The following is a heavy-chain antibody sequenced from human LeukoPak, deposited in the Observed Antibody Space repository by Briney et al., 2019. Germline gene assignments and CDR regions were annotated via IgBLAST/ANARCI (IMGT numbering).Heavy chain of an antibody. D-gene: IGHD1-26*01. V-gene: IGHV1-2*06. CDR3: ARDSVLGAK. Sequence: VASVKVSCKASGYTLTGYYMHWVRQAPGQGLEWMGRIIPNTGGTKYVQKFQGRVTLTRDTSISTAYLDLSNLQSDDTAVYYCARDSVLGAKWGQGTLVTVSS. CDR1: GYTLTGYY. J-gene: IGHJ4*02. CDR2: IIPNTGGT.